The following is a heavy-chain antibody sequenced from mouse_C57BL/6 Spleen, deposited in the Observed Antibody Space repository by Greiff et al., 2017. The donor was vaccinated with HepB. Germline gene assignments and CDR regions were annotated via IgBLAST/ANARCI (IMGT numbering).Heavy chain of an antibody. CDR2: ISDGGSYT. Sequence: EVKVVESGGGLVKPGGSLKLSCAASGFTFSSYAMSWVRQTPEKRLEWVATISDGGSYTYYPDNVKGRFTISRDNAKNNLYLQMSHLKSEDTAMYYCARDGDFLDYWGQGTTLTVSS. CDR1: GFTFSSYA. V-gene: IGHV5-4*01. CDR3: ARDGDFLDY. D-gene: IGHD3-3*01. J-gene: IGHJ2*01.